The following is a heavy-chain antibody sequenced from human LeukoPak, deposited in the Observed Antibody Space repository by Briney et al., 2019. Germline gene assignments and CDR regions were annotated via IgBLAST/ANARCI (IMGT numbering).Heavy chain of an antibody. J-gene: IGHJ2*01. V-gene: IGHV3-53*01. CDR1: GFSVSLNY. D-gene: IGHD3-10*01. CDR3: ARVGDHFHWYLDL. Sequence: GGSLRLSCAASGFSVSLNYMNWVRQAPGKGLEWVSILYSGSDTYYADSVKCRFTISRDNSKNMLFLHMNNLRADDTAVYYCARVGDHFHWYLDLWGRGTLVTVSS. CDR2: LYSGSDT.